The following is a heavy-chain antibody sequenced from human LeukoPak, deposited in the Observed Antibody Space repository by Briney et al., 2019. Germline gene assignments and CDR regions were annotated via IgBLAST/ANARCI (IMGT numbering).Heavy chain of an antibody. J-gene: IGHJ4*02. V-gene: IGHV4-59*01. Sequence: SETLSLTCTVSGGSMTYYYWAWIRQPPGKTLEWIGYTYYSGRTDYNPSLKGRVSISVDRSRSSNQFSLTLSSVTAADTAVYYCASVSSVITTSFDYWGQGILVTVSS. CDR1: GGSMTYYY. CDR3: ASVSSVITTSFDY. D-gene: IGHD3-22*01. CDR2: TYYSGRT.